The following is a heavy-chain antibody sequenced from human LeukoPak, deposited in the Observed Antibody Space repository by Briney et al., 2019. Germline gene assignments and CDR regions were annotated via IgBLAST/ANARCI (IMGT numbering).Heavy chain of an antibody. D-gene: IGHD2-21*02. CDR2: IYYSGST. CDR3: ARINLVVTAVWFDP. V-gene: IGHV4-59*01. Sequence: PSETLSLTCTVSGGSISSYYWSWIRQPPGKGLEWIGYIYYSGSTNYNPSLKSRVTISVDTSKNQFSLKLSSVTAADTAVYYCARINLVVTAVWFDPWGQGTLVTVSS. CDR1: GGSISSYY. J-gene: IGHJ5*02.